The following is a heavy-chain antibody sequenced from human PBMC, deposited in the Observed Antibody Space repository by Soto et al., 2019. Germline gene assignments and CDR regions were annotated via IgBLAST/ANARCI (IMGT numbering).Heavy chain of an antibody. D-gene: IGHD5-12*01. J-gene: IGHJ6*02. CDR1: GGSISSGGYS. Sequence: QLQLQESGSGLVKPSQTLSLTCAVSGGSISSGGYSWSWIRQPPGKGLEWIGYIYHSGSTYYNPSIKSRVTISVDRSMNQFSLKLSSVTAADTAVYYCARRRGFPYYYGMDVWGQGTTVTVSS. CDR2: IYHSGST. V-gene: IGHV4-30-2*01. CDR3: ARRRGFPYYYGMDV.